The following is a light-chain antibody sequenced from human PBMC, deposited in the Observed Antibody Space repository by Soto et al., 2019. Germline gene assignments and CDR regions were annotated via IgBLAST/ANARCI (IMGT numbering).Light chain of an antibody. CDR3: QQYNSYSPT. V-gene: IGKV1-5*01. Sequence: DIQMTQSPSTLSASVGDRVTITCRASQSISTWLAWYQQKPGKAPKLLIYDASSLESGVPSRFSGSGSGTEFTLTISSLQPDDSATDYCQQYNSYSPTFGQGTKVDIK. CDR2: DAS. J-gene: IGKJ1*01. CDR1: QSISTW.